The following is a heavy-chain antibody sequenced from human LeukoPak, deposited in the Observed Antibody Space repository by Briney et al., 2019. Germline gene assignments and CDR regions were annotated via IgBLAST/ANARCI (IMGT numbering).Heavy chain of an antibody. J-gene: IGHJ4*02. CDR3: AKDLGRSGWYIDY. Sequence: GGSLRLSCAASGFTFSSYAMSWVRQAPGKGLEGVSAISGSGCSTYYADSVKGRFTISRDNSKNTFYLQMNSLRADGPAVYYCAKDLGRSGWYIDYWGQGTLVTVSS. D-gene: IGHD3-3*01. CDR2: ISGSGCST. CDR1: GFTFSSYA. V-gene: IGHV3-23*01.